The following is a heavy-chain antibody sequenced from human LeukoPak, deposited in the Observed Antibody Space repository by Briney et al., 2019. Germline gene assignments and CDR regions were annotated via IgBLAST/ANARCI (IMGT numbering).Heavy chain of an antibody. Sequence: PSETLSLTCTVSGGSISSYYWSWIRQPAGKGLEWIGRIYASGSTNYNPSLKSRVTMSVDTSKNQFSLKLSSVTAADTAVYYCARASDDIVVVPAAIRLNYYYYYMDVWGKGTTVTVSS. V-gene: IGHV4-4*07. CDR1: GGSISSYY. D-gene: IGHD2-2*01. CDR3: ARASDDIVVVPAAIRLNYYYYYMDV. J-gene: IGHJ6*03. CDR2: IYASGST.